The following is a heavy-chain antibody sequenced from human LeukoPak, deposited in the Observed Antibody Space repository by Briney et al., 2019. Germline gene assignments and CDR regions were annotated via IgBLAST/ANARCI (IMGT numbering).Heavy chain of an antibody. CDR1: GFTFSSYG. CDR3: ARDDYYDSSGYYRVDYYYYGMDV. Sequence: PGRSLRLSCAASGFTFSSYGMHWVRQAPGKGLEWVAVIWYDGSNKYYADSVKGRFTISRDNSKNTLYLQMNSLRAEATAVYYCARDDYYDSSGYYRVDYYYYGMDVWGQGTTVTVSS. D-gene: IGHD3-22*01. J-gene: IGHJ6*02. CDR2: IWYDGSNK. V-gene: IGHV3-33*01.